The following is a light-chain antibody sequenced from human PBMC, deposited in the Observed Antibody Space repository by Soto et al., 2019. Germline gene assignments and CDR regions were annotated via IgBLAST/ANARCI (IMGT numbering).Light chain of an antibody. V-gene: IGKV3-20*01. J-gene: IGKJ1*01. CDR2: GAS. Sequence: EIVLTQSPGTLSLSPGQRATLSCRASQTVSSTYLAWYQQNPGQAPRLLIYGASSRATGIPDRFVGSGSGTDFTLTISRLEPEDLAVYYCQQYGSSPWTFGLGTKVQIK. CDR3: QQYGSSPWT. CDR1: QTVSSTY.